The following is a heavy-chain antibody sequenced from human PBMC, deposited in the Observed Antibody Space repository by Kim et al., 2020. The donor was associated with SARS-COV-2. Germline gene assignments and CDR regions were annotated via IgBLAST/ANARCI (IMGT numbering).Heavy chain of an antibody. CDR3: ARHHSGRNDNWFDP. Sequence: ASVKVSCKASGYTFTSYDINWVRQATGQGLEWLGWMNPNSGNTGYAEKFRGRITMTREISTSTAYMELSSLTSEDTAVYYCARHHSGRNDNWFDPWGQGTLVTVSS. CDR2: MNPNSGNT. V-gene: IGHV1-8*01. CDR1: GYTFTSYD. J-gene: IGHJ5*02. D-gene: IGHD6-19*01.